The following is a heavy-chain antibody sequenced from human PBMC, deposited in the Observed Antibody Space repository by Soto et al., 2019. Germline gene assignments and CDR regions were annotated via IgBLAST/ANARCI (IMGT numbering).Heavy chain of an antibody. Sequence: NPSETLSLTCTVSGGSISSSSYYWGWIRQPPGKGLEWIGSIYYSGSTYYNPSLKSRVTISVDTSKNQFSLKLSSVTAADTAVYYCARQWGPIVATILIGWFDPWGQGTLVTVSS. D-gene: IGHD5-12*01. CDR2: IYYSGST. V-gene: IGHV4-39*01. CDR3: ARQWGPIVATILIGWFDP. J-gene: IGHJ5*02. CDR1: GGSISSSSYY.